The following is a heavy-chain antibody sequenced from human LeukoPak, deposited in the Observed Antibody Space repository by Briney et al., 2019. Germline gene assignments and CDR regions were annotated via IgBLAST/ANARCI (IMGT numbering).Heavy chain of an antibody. CDR3: AKDGGYPRGVHFDY. CDR2: IRYDGSNK. J-gene: IGHJ4*02. CDR1: GFTFSSYG. V-gene: IGHV3-30*02. Sequence: GGSLGLSCAASGFTFSSYGMHWVRQAPGKGLEWVAFIRYDGSNKYYADSVKGRFTISRDNSKNTLYLQMNSLRAEDTAVYYCAKDGGYPRGVHFDYWGQGTLVTVSS. D-gene: IGHD5-12*01.